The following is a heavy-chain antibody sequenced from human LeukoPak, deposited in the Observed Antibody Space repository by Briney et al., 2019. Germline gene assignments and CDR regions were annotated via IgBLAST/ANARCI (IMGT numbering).Heavy chain of an antibody. D-gene: IGHD2-15*01. CDR1: GYTLTELS. V-gene: IGHV1-24*01. CDR3: ATAKIGYCSGGSCYSLGIWFDP. Sequence: ASVKVSCKVSGYTLTELSMHWVRQAPGKGLEWMGGFDPEDGETICAQKFQGRVTMTEDTSTDTAYMELSSLRSEDTAVYYCATAKIGYCSGGSCYSLGIWFDPWGQGTLVTVSS. CDR2: FDPEDGET. J-gene: IGHJ5*02.